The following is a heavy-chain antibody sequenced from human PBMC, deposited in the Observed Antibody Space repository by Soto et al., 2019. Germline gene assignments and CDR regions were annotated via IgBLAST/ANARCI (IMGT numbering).Heavy chain of an antibody. CDR3: ARERWGDAFDI. CDR2: IWYDGSEK. V-gene: IGHV3-33*01. CDR1: GFTFSTYL. D-gene: IGHD1-26*01. Sequence: QVQLVESGGGVVQPGRSLRLSCATSGFTFSTYLIHWVRQAPGKGLEWVALIWYDGSEKFYADSVKGRFAISRDNSEKTVYMQMNSLRVEDTAIYYCARERWGDAFDIWGQGTMVTVSS. J-gene: IGHJ3*02.